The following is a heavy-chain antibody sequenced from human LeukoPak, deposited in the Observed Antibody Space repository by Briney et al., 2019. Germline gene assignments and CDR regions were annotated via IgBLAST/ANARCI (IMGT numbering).Heavy chain of an antibody. Sequence: KSGGSLRLSCAASGFTFSDYYMSWIRQAPGKGLEWLSYISSSSSDTKYADSVKGRFTISRDNAKKSLYLQMNSLRAEDTAVYYCARAPPVELLDYWGQGTLVTVSS. CDR3: ARAPPVELLDY. V-gene: IGHV3-11*06. CDR1: GFTFSDYY. CDR2: ISSSSSDT. J-gene: IGHJ4*02. D-gene: IGHD1-26*01.